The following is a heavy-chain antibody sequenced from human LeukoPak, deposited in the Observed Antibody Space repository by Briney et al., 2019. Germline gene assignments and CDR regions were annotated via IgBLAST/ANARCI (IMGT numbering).Heavy chain of an antibody. Sequence: SETLSLTCTVSGGSIRNYYWSWIRQPPGKGLEWIGNIYYSGSTNYNPSLKSRVTISVDTSKNQFSLKLSSVTAADTAVYYCARVGGSNYYYYGMDVWGQGTTVTVSS. D-gene: IGHD3-16*01. CDR2: IYYSGST. J-gene: IGHJ6*02. CDR1: GGSIRNYY. CDR3: ARVGGSNYYYYGMDV. V-gene: IGHV4-59*08.